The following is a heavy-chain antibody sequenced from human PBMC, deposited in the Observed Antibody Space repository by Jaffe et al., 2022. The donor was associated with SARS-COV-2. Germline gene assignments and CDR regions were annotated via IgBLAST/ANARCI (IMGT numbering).Heavy chain of an antibody. V-gene: IGHV3-23*01. CDR1: GFTFSSYA. Sequence: EVQLLESGGGLVQPGGSLRLSCAASGFTFSSYAMSWVRQAPGKGLEWVSAISGSGGSTYYADSVKGRFTISRDNSKNTLYLQMNSLRAEDTAVYYCAKADYGDYGYYYYGMDVWGQGTTVTVSS. CDR3: AKADYGDYGYYYYGMDV. D-gene: IGHD4-17*01. J-gene: IGHJ6*02. CDR2: ISGSGGST.